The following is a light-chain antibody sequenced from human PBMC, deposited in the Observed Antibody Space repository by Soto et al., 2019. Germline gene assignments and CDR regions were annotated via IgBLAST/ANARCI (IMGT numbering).Light chain of an antibody. J-gene: IGKJ4*01. V-gene: IGKV3-20*01. CDR3: QQYGSSPRVS. CDR1: QSVSSSY. CDR2: GAS. Sequence: EIVLTQSPGTLSLSPGERATLSCRASQSVSSSYLAWYQQKPGQAPRLLIYGASNTATGIPDRFSGSGSGTDLTLTISRLEPEDFAVYSCQQYGSSPRVSFGGGTKVEIK.